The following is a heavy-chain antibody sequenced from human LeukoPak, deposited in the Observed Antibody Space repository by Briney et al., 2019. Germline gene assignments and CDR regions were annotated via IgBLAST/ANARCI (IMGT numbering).Heavy chain of an antibody. CDR2: INPNSGGT. Sequence: ASVKVSCKASGGTFSSYAISWVRQAPGQGLEWMGWINPNSGGTNYAQKFQGRVTMTRDTSISTAYMELSRLRSDDTAVYYCARGGMVVPAATDYWGQGTLVTVSS. J-gene: IGHJ4*02. V-gene: IGHV1-2*02. CDR1: GGTFSSYA. D-gene: IGHD2-2*01. CDR3: ARGGMVVPAATDY.